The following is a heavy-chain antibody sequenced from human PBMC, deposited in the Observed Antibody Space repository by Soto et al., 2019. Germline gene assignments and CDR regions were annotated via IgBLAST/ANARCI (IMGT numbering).Heavy chain of an antibody. CDR3: ARRGSGSYYDY. CDR1: GFTFSSYA. V-gene: IGHV3-23*01. J-gene: IGHJ4*02. Sequence: EVQLLESGGGLVQPGGSLRLSCAASGFTFSSYAMRWVRQAPGKGLEWVSAISGSGGSTYYADSVKGRFTISRDNSNNTLYLQMNSLRAEDTAVYYSARRGSGSYYDYWGQGTLVTVSS. CDR2: ISGSGGST. D-gene: IGHD1-26*01.